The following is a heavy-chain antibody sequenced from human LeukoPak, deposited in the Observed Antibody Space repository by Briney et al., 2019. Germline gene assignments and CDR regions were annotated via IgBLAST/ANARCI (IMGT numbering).Heavy chain of an antibody. CDR2: INPNSGGT. V-gene: IGHV1-2*02. D-gene: IGHD1-7*01. Sequence: ASVKVSCKASGYTFTGYYMHWVRQAPGKGLEWMGWINPNSGGTNYAQKFQGRVTMTRDTSISTAYMELSRLRSDDTAVYYCARDTGTGTTWNWFDPWGQGTLVTVSS. J-gene: IGHJ5*02. CDR1: GYTFTGYY. CDR3: ARDTGTGTTWNWFDP.